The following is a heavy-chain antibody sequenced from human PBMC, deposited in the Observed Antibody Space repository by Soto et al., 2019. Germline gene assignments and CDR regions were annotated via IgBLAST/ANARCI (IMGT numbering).Heavy chain of an antibody. J-gene: IGHJ5*02. D-gene: IGHD3-22*01. V-gene: IGHV1-69*13. CDR3: ARDRGPSSGYYPYWFDP. CDR1: VGTFNSYA. Sequence: PSVTVSCKASVGTFNSYAIRWVRQAHGQGLEWMGEIIPIFGTANYVQKFQGRVTITADESTSTAYMELSSLRSEDTAVYYCARDRGPSSGYYPYWFDPWGQGTLVTVSS. CDR2: IIPIFGTA.